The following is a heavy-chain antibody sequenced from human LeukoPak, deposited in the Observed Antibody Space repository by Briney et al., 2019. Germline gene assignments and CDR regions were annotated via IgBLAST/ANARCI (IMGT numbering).Heavy chain of an antibody. J-gene: IGHJ4*02. CDR3: ARLLRFLEWFDY. CDR2: INPNSGGT. CDR1: GYTFTGYY. V-gene: IGHV1-2*02. Sequence: ASVKVSCKASGYTFTGYYMHWARQAPGQGLEWMGWINPNSGGTNYAQKFQGRVTMTRDTSISTAYMELSRLRSDDTAVYYCARLLRFLEWFDYWGQGTQVTVSS. D-gene: IGHD3-3*01.